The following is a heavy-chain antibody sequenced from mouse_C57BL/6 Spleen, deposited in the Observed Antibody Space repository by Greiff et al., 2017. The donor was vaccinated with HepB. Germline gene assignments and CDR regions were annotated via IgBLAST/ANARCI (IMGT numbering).Heavy chain of an antibody. J-gene: IGHJ3*01. V-gene: IGHV14-3*01. CDR1: GFNIKNTY. CDR3: AGDYYYGSSSFAY. CDR2: IDPANGNT. Sequence: VQLQQSVAELVRPGASVKLSCTASGFNIKNTYMHWVKQRPEQGLEWIGRIDPANGNTKYAPKFQGKATITADTSSNTAYLQLSSLTSEDTAIYYCAGDYYYGSSSFAYWGQGTLVTVSA. D-gene: IGHD1-1*01.